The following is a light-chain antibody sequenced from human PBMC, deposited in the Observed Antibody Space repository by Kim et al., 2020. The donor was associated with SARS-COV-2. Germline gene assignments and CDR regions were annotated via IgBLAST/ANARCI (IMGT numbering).Light chain of an antibody. CDR1: SSNIGSNT. CDR3: AAWDDSLNGPL. V-gene: IGLV1-44*01. J-gene: IGLJ2*01. CDR2: RNN. Sequence: QSVLTQSPSASGTPGQRVTISCSGSSSNIGSNTVNWYQQLPGTAPKLLIYRNNERPSGVPDRFSGSKSGTSASLAISGLQSEDEADYYCAAWDDSLNGPLFGGGTKLTVL.